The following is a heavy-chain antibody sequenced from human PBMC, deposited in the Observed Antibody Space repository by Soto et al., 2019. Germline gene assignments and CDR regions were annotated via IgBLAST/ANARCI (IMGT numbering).Heavy chain of an antibody. D-gene: IGHD1-7*01. J-gene: IGHJ5*02. Sequence: QVQLVQSGVEVKKPGASVKVSCKASGYTFATYDITWVRQAPGQGLEWMGSINGYNGNTKYAQKLQGRVTMTTDTSTSTAYMEVRSLRSDDTAVYYCARDVATGTGWFDPWGQGTLVTVSS. CDR1: GYTFATYD. CDR3: ARDVATGTGWFDP. V-gene: IGHV1-18*01. CDR2: INGYNGNT.